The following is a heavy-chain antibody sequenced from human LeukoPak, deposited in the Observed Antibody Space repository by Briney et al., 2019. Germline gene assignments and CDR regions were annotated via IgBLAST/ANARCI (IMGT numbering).Heavy chain of an antibody. CDR1: GFTGSNNY. J-gene: IGHJ5*02. V-gene: IGHV3-53*01. D-gene: IGHD5-18*01. Sequence: PGGSLRLSCAASGFTGSNNYMSWVRRAPGKGLEWVSAIHSSGGTYYADSVKGRFTISRDTSKNTLYLQISSLRVEDTAVYYCIVFGYSNHWGQGTLVSVPS. CDR3: IVFGYSNH. CDR2: IHSSGGT.